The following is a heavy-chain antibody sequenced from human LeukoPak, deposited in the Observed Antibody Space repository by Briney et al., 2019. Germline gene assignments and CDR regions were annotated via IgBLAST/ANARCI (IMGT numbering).Heavy chain of an antibody. CDR3: AKTMIVVVITTPFDY. J-gene: IGHJ4*02. Sequence: LPGGSLRLSCAASGFTFSSYAMSWVRQAPGKGLEWVSAISGSGGSTYYADSVKGRFTISRDNSKNTLYLQMNSLRAEDTAVYYCAKTMIVVVITTPFDYWGQGTLVTVSS. CDR2: ISGSGGST. CDR1: GFTFSSYA. V-gene: IGHV3-23*01. D-gene: IGHD3-22*01.